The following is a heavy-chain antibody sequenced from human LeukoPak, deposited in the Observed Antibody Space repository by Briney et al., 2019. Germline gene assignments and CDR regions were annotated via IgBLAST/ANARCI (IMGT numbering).Heavy chain of an antibody. J-gene: IGHJ4*02. CDR1: GFTFSSYA. Sequence: GGSLRLSCAASGFTFSSYAMSWVRQAPGKGLVWVSLINNDGTNTNYADSVKGRFTISRDNAKNTLYLQMSNLRADDTAVYYCICDRGGGQGTLVTVSP. CDR3: ICDRG. V-gene: IGHV3-74*01. CDR2: INNDGTNT. D-gene: IGHD2-21*01.